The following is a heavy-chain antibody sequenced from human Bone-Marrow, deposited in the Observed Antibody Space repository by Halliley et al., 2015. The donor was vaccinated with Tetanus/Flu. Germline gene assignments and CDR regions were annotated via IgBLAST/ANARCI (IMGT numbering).Heavy chain of an antibody. CDR3: VRGPTYGARPDYFDF. Sequence: VASIKQNGDEKSYVPSLEGRISISRDDAKNSVYLQMNSLRVEDTAVYYCVRGPTYGARPDYFDFWGQGARVAVSS. V-gene: IGHV3-7*04. J-gene: IGHJ4*02. D-gene: IGHD1-26*01. CDR2: IKQNGDEK.